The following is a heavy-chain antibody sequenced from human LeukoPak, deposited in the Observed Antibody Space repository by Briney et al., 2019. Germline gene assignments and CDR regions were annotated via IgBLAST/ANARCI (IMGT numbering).Heavy chain of an antibody. CDR2: ISSSGGST. J-gene: IGHJ4*02. D-gene: IGHD3-22*01. CDR1: GFTFSSYA. V-gene: IGHV3-23*01. CDR3: AKDMYYDSSGPVFDY. Sequence: GGSLRLSCAASGFTFSSYAMSWVRQAPGKGLEWVSGISSSGGSTVYADSVKGRFTISRDNFRNTVFLQMNSPRAEDTAVYYCAKDMYYDSSGPVFDYWGQGTLVTVSS.